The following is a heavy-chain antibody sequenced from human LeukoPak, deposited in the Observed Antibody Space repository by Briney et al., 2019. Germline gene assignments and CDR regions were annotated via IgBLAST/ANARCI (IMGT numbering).Heavy chain of an antibody. D-gene: IGHD3-22*01. CDR2: IYYSGST. CDR3: ARAKGGYYYSWYFDL. Sequence: NPSETLSLTCSVSDDSITMYYWTWIRQPPGKGLEWIGYIYYSGSTNYNPSLKSRVTISVDTSKNQFSLKLSSVTVADTAVYYCARAKGGYYYSWYFDLWGRGTLVTVSS. CDR1: DDSITMYY. J-gene: IGHJ2*01. V-gene: IGHV4-59*12.